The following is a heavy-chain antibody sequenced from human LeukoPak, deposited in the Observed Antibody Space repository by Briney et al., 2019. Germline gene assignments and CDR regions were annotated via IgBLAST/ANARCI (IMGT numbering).Heavy chain of an antibody. CDR3: AKGQSRSGYFDA. CDR1: GFTLTTYA. CDR2: IGSGGST. V-gene: IGHV3-23*01. J-gene: IGHJ4*02. Sequence: GGSLRLSCAASGFTLTTYAMSWVRQAPGKGLEWVSSIGSGGSTFHADSVEGRFTISRDNSKNTLYLQMNSLTAEDTAVYYCAKGQSRSGYFDAWGQGTLVTVSS.